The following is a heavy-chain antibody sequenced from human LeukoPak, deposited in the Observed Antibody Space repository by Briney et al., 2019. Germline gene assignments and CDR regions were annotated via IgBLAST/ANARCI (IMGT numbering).Heavy chain of an antibody. D-gene: IGHD3-10*01. CDR2: IKQDGSER. V-gene: IGHV3-7*01. J-gene: IGHJ4*02. CDR3: ARTKSYDNHSYFRDLDY. CDR1: GFTFGTYW. Sequence: GGSLRLSCVVSGFTFGTYWMTWVRQAPGKGLEWVANIKQDGSERSYVDSVKGRFTISRDNAKNSLYLQMSSLRAEDTAVYYCARTKSYDNHSYFRDLDYWGQGTLVTVSS.